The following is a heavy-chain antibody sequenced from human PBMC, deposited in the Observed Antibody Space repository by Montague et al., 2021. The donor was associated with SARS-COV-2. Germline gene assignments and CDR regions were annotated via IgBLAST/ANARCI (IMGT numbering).Heavy chain of an antibody. V-gene: IGHV4-4*07. CDR2: VHNKGIV. D-gene: IGHD2/OR15-2a*01. Sequence: SETLSLTCTVSGGSLSPYHWNWSRQQPGKGLELIGRVHNKGIVDYSHSLKSRLNISVDPPKNQFYLTLNSMNIADTAVYYCARLTYCKSVGCHRNFYFDLWGQGILVTVAS. CDR1: GGSLSPYH. CDR3: ARLTYCKSVGCHRNFYFDL. J-gene: IGHJ4*02.